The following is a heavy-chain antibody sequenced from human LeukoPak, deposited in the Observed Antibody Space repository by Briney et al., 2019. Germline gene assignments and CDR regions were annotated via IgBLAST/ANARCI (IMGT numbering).Heavy chain of an antibody. CDR2: INPSGGST. CDR3: ARPQRGRSTQYYFDY. CDR1: GYTFTSYY. J-gene: IGHJ4*02. Sequence: EASVTVSCKASGYTFTSYYMHWVRQAPGQGLEWMGIINPSGGSTSYAQKFQGRVTMTRDTSTSTVYMELSSLRSEDTAVYYCARPQRGRSTQYYFDYWGQGTLVTVSS. V-gene: IGHV1-46*01. D-gene: IGHD1-26*01.